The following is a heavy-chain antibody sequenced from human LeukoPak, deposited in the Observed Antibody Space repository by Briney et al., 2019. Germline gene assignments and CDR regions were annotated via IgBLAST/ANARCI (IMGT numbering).Heavy chain of an antibody. Sequence: ASVKVSCKVSGYTLTELSMHWVRQAPGQGLEWMGWINPNSGGTNYAQKFQGRVTMTRDTSISTAYMELSRLRSDDTAVYYCARSTTGTTFPTNYYMDIWGKGTTVTVSS. CDR2: INPNSGGT. CDR3: ARSTTGTTFPTNYYMDI. V-gene: IGHV1-2*02. J-gene: IGHJ6*03. CDR1: GYTLTELS. D-gene: IGHD1-1*01.